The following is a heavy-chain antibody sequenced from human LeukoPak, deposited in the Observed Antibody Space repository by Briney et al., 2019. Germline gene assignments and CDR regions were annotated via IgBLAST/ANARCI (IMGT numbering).Heavy chain of an antibody. J-gene: IGHJ6*02. CDR1: GYTFTGYY. D-gene: IGHD6-6*01. CDR3: ARGRQLVLNYYYYYGMDV. Sequence: ASVKVSCKASGYTFTGYYMHWVRQAPGQGLEWMGWINPNSGGTNYAQKFQGRVTMTRNTSISTAYMELSSLRSEDTAVYYCARGRQLVLNYYYYYGMDVWGQGTTVTVSS. V-gene: IGHV1-2*02. CDR2: INPNSGGT.